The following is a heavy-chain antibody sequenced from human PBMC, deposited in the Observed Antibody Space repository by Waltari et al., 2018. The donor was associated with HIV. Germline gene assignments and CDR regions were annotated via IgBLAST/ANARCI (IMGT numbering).Heavy chain of an antibody. V-gene: IGHV1-69*01. CDR1: GGTFSSYA. D-gene: IGHD4-17*01. CDR2: IIPIFGTA. Sequence: QVQLVQSGAEVKKPGSSVKVSCKASGGTFSSYAISWVRPAPGQGLEWMGGIIPIFGTANYAQKFQGRVTITADESTSTAYMELSSLRSEDTAVYYCAIDEQAKYGDYGYAFDIWGQGTMVTVSS. J-gene: IGHJ3*02. CDR3: AIDEQAKYGDYGYAFDI.